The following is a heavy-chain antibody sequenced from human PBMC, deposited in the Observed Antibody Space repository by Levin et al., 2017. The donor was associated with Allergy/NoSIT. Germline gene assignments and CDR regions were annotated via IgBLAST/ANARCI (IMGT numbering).Heavy chain of an antibody. J-gene: IGHJ4*02. V-gene: IGHV3-9*01. CDR3: ANRLLDVLRFLEWLLFAY. CDR2: ISWNSGSI. Sequence: GGSLRLSCAASGFTFDDYAMHWVRQAPGKGLEWVSGISWNSGSIGYADSVKGRFTISRDNAKNSLYLQMNSLRAEDTALYYCANRLLDVLRFLEWLLFAYWGQGTLVTVSS. D-gene: IGHD3-3*01. CDR1: GFTFDDYA.